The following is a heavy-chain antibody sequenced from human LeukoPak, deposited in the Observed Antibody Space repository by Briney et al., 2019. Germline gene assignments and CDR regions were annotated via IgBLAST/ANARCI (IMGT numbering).Heavy chain of an antibody. Sequence: PSETLSLTCTVSGGSISSSSYYWGWIRQPPGKGLEWIGSIYYSGSTYYNPSLKSRVTMSVDTSKNQFSLKLSSVTAADTAVYYCARFRYTSDAFDIWGQGTMVTVSS. CDR2: IYYSGST. CDR3: ARFRYTSDAFDI. CDR1: GGSISSSSYY. D-gene: IGHD2-2*02. V-gene: IGHV4-39*01. J-gene: IGHJ3*02.